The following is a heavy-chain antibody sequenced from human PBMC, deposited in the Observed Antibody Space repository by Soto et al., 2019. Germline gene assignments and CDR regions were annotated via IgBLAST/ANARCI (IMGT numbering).Heavy chain of an antibody. CDR1: GGTFSSYA. J-gene: IGHJ5*02. CDR3: ARDPNGSGYVNWFDP. Sequence: SVKVSCKASGGTFSSYAISWVRQAPGQGLEWMGGIIPIFGTANYAQKFQGRVTITADESTSTAYMELSSLRSEDTAVYYCARDPNGSGYVNWFDPWGQGTLVTVSS. CDR2: IIPIFGTA. V-gene: IGHV1-69*13. D-gene: IGHD3-10*01.